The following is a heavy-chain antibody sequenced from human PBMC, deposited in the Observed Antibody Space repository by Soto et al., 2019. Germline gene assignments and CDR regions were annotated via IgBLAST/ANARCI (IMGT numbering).Heavy chain of an antibody. CDR2: INHSGST. V-gene: IGHV4-34*01. J-gene: IGHJ4*02. CDR1: GGSFSGYY. D-gene: IGHD2-15*01. Sequence: QVQLQQWGAGLLKPSETLSLTCAVYGGSFSGYYWSWIRQPPGKGLEWIGEINHSGSTNYNPSLKSRVTISLDTSKNQFSLKLSSVTAADTAVYYCARASYGYCSGGTCYSVDYWGQGTLVTVSS. CDR3: ARASYGYCSGGTCYSVDY.